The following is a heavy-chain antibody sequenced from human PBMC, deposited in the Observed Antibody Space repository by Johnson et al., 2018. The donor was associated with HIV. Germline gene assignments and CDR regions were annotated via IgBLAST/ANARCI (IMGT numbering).Heavy chain of an antibody. Sequence: EVQLVESGGGLVQPGGSLRLSCAASGFTFSSYWMHWVRQAPGKGLEWVSGINWNGGSQNYADSVKGRFTISRDNDKNTLYLQMNSLRAEDTAVYYCARVGANFDAFDIWGQGTMVTVSS. CDR1: GFTFSSYW. D-gene: IGHD4/OR15-4a*01. V-gene: IGHV3-74*01. J-gene: IGHJ3*02. CDR3: ARVGANFDAFDI. CDR2: INWNGGSQ.